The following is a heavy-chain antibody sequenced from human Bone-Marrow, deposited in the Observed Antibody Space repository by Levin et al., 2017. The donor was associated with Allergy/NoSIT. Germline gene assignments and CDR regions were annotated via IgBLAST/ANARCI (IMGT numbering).Heavy chain of an antibody. CDR1: GFTFSNFW. CDR3: VRKPATVGQDYFDH. D-gene: IGHD2-2*01. Sequence: GGSLRLSCTASGFTFSNFWMYWVRQAPGKGLVWVSRINSEGTSTRDADSVKGRFTISRDNARNTLYLQMDSLRVEATAVYYCVRKPATVGQDYFDHWGQGTLVTVSS. CDR2: INSEGTST. V-gene: IGHV3-74*01. J-gene: IGHJ4*02.